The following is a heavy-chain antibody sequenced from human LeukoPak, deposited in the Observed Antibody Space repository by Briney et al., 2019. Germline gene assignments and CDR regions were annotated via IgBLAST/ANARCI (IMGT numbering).Heavy chain of an antibody. V-gene: IGHV5-51*01. CDR1: GYRFTSYW. J-gene: IGHJ4*02. CDR2: IYPGDSDT. D-gene: IGHD6-19*01. Sequence: GESLKISCKGSGYRFTSYWIGWVRQMPGKGLEWMGIIYPGDSDTRYSPSFQGQVTISADKSISTAYLQWSSLKASDTAMYYCARHVVPYSSGWSPGYWGQGTLVTVSS. CDR3: ARHVVPYSSGWSPGY.